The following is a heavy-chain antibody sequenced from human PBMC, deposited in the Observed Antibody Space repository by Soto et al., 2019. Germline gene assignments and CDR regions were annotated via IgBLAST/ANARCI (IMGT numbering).Heavy chain of an antibody. J-gene: IGHJ4*02. Sequence: SETLSLTXTVSGGSISSYYWSRIRQPPGKGLEWIGYIYYSGSTNYNPSLKSRVTISVDTSKNQFSLKLNSVTAADTAVYYCVGRLATIYNYFDSWGQGTQVTVSS. D-gene: IGHD3-3*01. CDR2: IYYSGST. CDR3: VGRLATIYNYFDS. V-gene: IGHV4-59*12. CDR1: GGSISSYY.